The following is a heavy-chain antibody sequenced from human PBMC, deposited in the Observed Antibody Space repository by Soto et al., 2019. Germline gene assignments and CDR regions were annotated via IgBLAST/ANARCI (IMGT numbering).Heavy chain of an antibody. J-gene: IGHJ6*02. D-gene: IGHD3-9*01. CDR1: GGSISSYY. V-gene: IGHV4-4*07. CDR3: ARGGDGLGDPRYDILTGYYNYYYYGMDV. CDR2: IYTSGTT. Sequence: PSETLSLTCTVSGGSISSYYWSWIRQPAGKGLEWIGRIYTSGTTNYNPSLKSRVTMSVDTSKNQFSLKLSSVTAADTAVYYCARGGDGLGDPRYDILTGYYNYYYYGMDVWGQGTTVT.